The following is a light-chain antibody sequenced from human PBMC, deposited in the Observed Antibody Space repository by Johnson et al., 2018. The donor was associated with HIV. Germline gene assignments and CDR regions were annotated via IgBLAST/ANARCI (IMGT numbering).Light chain of an antibody. J-gene: IGLJ1*01. V-gene: IGLV1-51*01. CDR3: GTLDSSLNAYV. Sequence: QSVLTQPPSVSAAPGQKVTISCSGSSSNIGNNYVSWYQQLPGTAPKLLIYDTIKRHSGIPDRFSGSKSGTSATLGITGLQTGDEADYYCGTLDSSLNAYVFGAATKVAVL. CDR2: DTI. CDR1: SSNIGNNY.